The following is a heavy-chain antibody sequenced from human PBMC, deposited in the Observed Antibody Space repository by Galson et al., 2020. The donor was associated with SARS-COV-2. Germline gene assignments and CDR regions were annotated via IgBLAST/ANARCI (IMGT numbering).Heavy chain of an antibody. D-gene: IGHD5-18*01. Sequence: GGSLRLSCAASGFTFSSYSMNWVRQAPGKGLEWVSSISSSSSYIYYADSVKGRFTISRDNAKNSLYLQMNSLRAEDTAVYYCAGQQLDTAMATYYYYGMDVWGQGTTVIVSS. CDR3: AGQQLDTAMATYYYYGMDV. V-gene: IGHV3-21*01. CDR2: ISSSSSYI. J-gene: IGHJ6*02. CDR1: GFTFSSYS.